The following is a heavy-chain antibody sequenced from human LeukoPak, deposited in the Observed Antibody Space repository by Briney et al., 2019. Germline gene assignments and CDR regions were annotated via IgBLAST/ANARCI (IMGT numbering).Heavy chain of an antibody. CDR1: SXA. J-gene: IGHJ4*02. V-gene: IGHV3-30-3*02. CDR3: ANERGYNYGYSFDY. CDR2: IPNDGSKT. D-gene: IGHD5-18*01. Sequence: SXAMHWVRQXPXXXXEWVAXIPNDGSKTYYADSVKGRFTISRDNSKNTLYLQMNSLRAEDTAVYYCANERGYNYGYSFDYWGQGTLVTVSS.